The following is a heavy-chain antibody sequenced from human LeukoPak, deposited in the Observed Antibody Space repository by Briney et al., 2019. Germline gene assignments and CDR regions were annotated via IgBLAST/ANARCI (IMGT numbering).Heavy chain of an antibody. CDR2: IYSGGST. CDR3: AKNGYSSSWYKLGYYYYYMDV. J-gene: IGHJ6*03. Sequence: PGGSPRLSCAASGFTVSSNYMSWVRQAPGKGLEWVSVIYSGGSTYYVDSVKGRFTISRDNSKNTLYLQMNSLRAEDTAVYYCAKNGYSSSWYKLGYYYYYMDVWGKGTTVTVSS. V-gene: IGHV3-53*01. D-gene: IGHD6-13*01. CDR1: GFTVSSNY.